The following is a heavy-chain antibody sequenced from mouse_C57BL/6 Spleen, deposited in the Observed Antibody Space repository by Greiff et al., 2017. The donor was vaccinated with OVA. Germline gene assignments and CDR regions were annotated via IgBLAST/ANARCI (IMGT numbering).Heavy chain of an antibody. CDR2: ISNGGGST. V-gene: IGHV5-12*01. CDR3: ARRLGRTYFDV. Sequence: DVMLVESGGGLVQPGGSLKLSCAASGFTFSDYYMYWVRQTPEKRLEWVAYISNGGGSTYYPDTVKGRFTISRDNAKNTLYLQMSRRKSEDTAMYYYARRLGRTYFDVWGTGTTVTVSA. J-gene: IGHJ1*03. D-gene: IGHD4-1*01. CDR1: GFTFSDYY.